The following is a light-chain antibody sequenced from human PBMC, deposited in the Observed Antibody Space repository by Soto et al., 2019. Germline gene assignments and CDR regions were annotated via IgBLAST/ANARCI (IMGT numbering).Light chain of an antibody. Sequence: EIVMTQSPATLSVSPGERATLSCRASQSVSSNLAWYQQKPGQAPRLLIYGASTRATGIPARFSGSGSGTEFTLTISSLQSEDFAVYYCKQYINWPLTFGGGTKVDIK. V-gene: IGKV3-15*01. J-gene: IGKJ4*01. CDR1: QSVSSN. CDR3: KQYINWPLT. CDR2: GAS.